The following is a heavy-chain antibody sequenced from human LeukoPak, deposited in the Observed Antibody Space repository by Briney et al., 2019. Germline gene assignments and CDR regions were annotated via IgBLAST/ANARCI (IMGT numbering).Heavy chain of an antibody. Sequence: GGSLRLSCAASGFTFSSYAMSWVRQAPGKGLEWVSAISGSGVATYYADPVKGRFTISRDNSKNTPYLQMNSLRAGDTAVYYCAKGNYDFWSGYPGLSYFDYWGQGTLVAVSS. J-gene: IGHJ4*02. CDR2: ISGSGVAT. V-gene: IGHV3-23*01. CDR1: GFTFSSYA. D-gene: IGHD3-3*01. CDR3: AKGNYDFWSGYPGLSYFDY.